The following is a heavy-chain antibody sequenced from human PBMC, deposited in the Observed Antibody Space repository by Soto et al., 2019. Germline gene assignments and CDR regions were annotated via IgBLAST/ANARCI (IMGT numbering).Heavy chain of an antibody. J-gene: IGHJ6*02. CDR1: GGTFSSYA. D-gene: IGHD3-9*01. V-gene: IGHV1-69*13. CDR2: IIPIFGTA. CDR3: ARSTNYGGSDWLLRADYYYYYAMDV. Sequence: SVKVSCKASGGTFSSYAISWVRQAPGQGLEWMGGIIPIFGTANYAQKFQGRVTITADESTSTAYMELSSLRSEDTAVYYCARSTNYGGSDWLLRADYYYYYAMDVWGPGTTVTLSS.